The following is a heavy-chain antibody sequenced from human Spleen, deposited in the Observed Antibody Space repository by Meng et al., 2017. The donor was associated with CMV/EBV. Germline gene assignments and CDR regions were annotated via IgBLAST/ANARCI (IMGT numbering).Heavy chain of an antibody. CDR1: GYTFTSYA. CDR3: ARVGITIFGVVHSYYYGMDV. Sequence: ASVKVSCKASGYTFTSYAMHWVRQAPGQRLEWMGWSNAGNGNTKYSQEFQGRVTITRDTSASTAYMELSSLRSEDMAVYYCARVGITIFGVVHSYYYGMDVWGQGTTVTVSS. V-gene: IGHV1-3*02. CDR2: SNAGNGNT. J-gene: IGHJ6*02. D-gene: IGHD3-3*01.